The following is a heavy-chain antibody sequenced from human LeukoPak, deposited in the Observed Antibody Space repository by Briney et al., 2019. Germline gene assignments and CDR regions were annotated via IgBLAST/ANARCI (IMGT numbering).Heavy chain of an antibody. CDR2: ISSSSSYI. V-gene: IGHV3-21*01. CDR1: GFTFSSYS. Sequence: GGSLRLSCAASGFTFSSYSMNWVRQAPGKGLEWVSSISSSSSYIYYADSVKGRFTISRDNAKNSLYLQMNSLRAEDTAVYYCARDHDEVAIYYYYGMDVWGQGTTVTASS. D-gene: IGHD2-15*01. CDR3: ARDHDEVAIYYYYGMDV. J-gene: IGHJ6*02.